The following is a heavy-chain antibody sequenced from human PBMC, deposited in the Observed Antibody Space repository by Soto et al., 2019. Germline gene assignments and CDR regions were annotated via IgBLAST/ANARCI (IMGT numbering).Heavy chain of an antibody. J-gene: IGHJ6*02. CDR3: IWQQDFYYGRAV. Sequence: ASVEVSCKASGYTFISNGIGWVRQAPGQGLEWMGWINAYNGDTNYAQKFQGRVTMTTDTPTTTAYMELRSLKPEDTALYYCIWQQDFYYGRAVWGQGTTVTVSS. D-gene: IGHD6-13*01. CDR2: INAYNGDT. V-gene: IGHV1-18*01. CDR1: GYTFISNG.